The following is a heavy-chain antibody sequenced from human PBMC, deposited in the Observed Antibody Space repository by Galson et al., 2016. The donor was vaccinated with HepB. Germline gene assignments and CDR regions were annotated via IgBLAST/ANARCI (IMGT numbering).Heavy chain of an antibody. V-gene: IGHV4-39*01. J-gene: IGHJ4*02. CDR3: ARHFYGGNSVEY. CDR2: IYDSGST. Sequence: SETLSLTCTVSGGSVSSSNHYWGWIRQPPGKGLEWIGSIYDSGSTYYNPSLKSRVTISVDTSKNQFSLKLRSVTAADTAVYYCARHFYGGNSVEYWGQGTLVTVSS. D-gene: IGHD4-23*01. CDR1: GGSVSSSNHY.